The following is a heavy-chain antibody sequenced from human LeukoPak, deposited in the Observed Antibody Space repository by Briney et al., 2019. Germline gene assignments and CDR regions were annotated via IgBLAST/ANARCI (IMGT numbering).Heavy chain of an antibody. D-gene: IGHD1-26*01. CDR1: GFTFSNYA. CDR2: ISGGGGST. Sequence: AGGSLRLSCAASGFTFSNYAMSWVRQAPGKGLEWVSAISGGGGSTYYADSVKGRFTISRDNSKNTLYLQMNSLRAEDTAVYYCANSIVGATKLSYWGQGTLVTVSS. J-gene: IGHJ4*02. CDR3: ANSIVGATKLSY. V-gene: IGHV3-23*01.